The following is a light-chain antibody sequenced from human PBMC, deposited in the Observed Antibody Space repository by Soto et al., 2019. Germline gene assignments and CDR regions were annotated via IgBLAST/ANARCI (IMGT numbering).Light chain of an antibody. CDR3: QHYGRSSRT. Sequence: EIVLTQSPGTLSLSPGERATLSCRASQSVSSSYLAWYQQKPGQAPRPLIYGASSRATGIPDMFSGSGSGTDFTLTISRLEPEYFAVYYCQHYGRSSRTFGQGTKVEIK. CDR1: QSVSSSY. CDR2: GAS. J-gene: IGKJ1*01. V-gene: IGKV3-20*01.